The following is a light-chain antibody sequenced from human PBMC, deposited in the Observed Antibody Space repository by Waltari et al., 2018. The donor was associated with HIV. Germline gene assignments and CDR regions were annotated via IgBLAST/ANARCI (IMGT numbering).Light chain of an antibody. CDR2: ADT. Sequence: SYEVTQPPSLSVSPGQTASITCSGDKLGEKYACWYQQKPGQSPILVIYADTKLPPGIPERFSASNSGNTATLTITGTQAMDEADYYCQAWDSTTRVFGGGTKLTVL. CDR1: KLGEKY. CDR3: QAWDSTTRV. J-gene: IGLJ3*02. V-gene: IGLV3-1*01.